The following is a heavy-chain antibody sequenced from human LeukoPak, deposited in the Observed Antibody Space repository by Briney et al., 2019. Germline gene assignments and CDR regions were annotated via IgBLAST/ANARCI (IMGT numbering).Heavy chain of an antibody. D-gene: IGHD3-10*01. V-gene: IGHV3-11*05. J-gene: IGHJ4*02. CDR3: ARGGWFGELLFDY. CDR1: GFTFSDYY. Sequence: GGSLRLSCAASGFTFSDYYMSWIRQAPGKGLEWVSYISSSSSYTNYADSVKGRFTISRDNAKNSLYLQMNSLRAEDTALYYCARGGWFGELLFDYWCQGTLVTVSS. CDR2: ISSSSSYT.